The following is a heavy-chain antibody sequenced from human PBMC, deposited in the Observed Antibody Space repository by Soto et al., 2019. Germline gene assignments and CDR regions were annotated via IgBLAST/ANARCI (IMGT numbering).Heavy chain of an antibody. CDR1: GYMFSSYC. D-gene: IGHD3-10*01. J-gene: IGHJ4*02. V-gene: IGHV1-18*01. Sequence: SVKVSCKASGYMFSSYCINWVRQAPGQGLEWMGWIRPYNGDTKYAQNLQGRVTMTTDTSTSTAYMEMRSLRSDDTAVYYCVRDLDGSGSYYTDYWGPGTLVTVSS. CDR2: IRPYNGDT. CDR3: VRDLDGSGSYYTDY.